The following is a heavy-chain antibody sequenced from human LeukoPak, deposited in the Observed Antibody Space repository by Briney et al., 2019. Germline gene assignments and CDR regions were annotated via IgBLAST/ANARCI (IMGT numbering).Heavy chain of an antibody. D-gene: IGHD4-11*01. CDR3: ARDYSKPYYYYYMDV. V-gene: IGHV3-7*01. CDR1: GFTFGAYW. CDR2: INRGGDDQ. J-gene: IGHJ6*03. Sequence: GGSLRLSCAASGFTFGAYWMSWVRQAPGKGLEWVANINRGGDDQYYVDSVRGQITISRDNAKNSLYLQMNSLRDEDTAIYYCARDYSKPYYYYYMDVWGKGTTVTVSS.